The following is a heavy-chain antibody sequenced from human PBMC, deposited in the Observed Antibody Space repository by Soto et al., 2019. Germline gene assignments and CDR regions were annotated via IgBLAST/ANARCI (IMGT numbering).Heavy chain of an antibody. D-gene: IGHD3-22*01. Sequence: LRLSCAASGFTFSSYAMSWVRQAPGKGLEWVSAISGSGGSTFYADSVKGRFTISRDNSKNTLYLQMNSLRAEDTAVYYCAKDLIGYYDSSGSMDVWGQGTTVTVSS. CDR1: GFTFSSYA. CDR3: AKDLIGYYDSSGSMDV. CDR2: ISGSGGST. J-gene: IGHJ6*02. V-gene: IGHV3-23*01.